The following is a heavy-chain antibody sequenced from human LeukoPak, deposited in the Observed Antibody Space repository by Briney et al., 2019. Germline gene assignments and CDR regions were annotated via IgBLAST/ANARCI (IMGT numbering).Heavy chain of an antibody. Sequence: GGTLRLSCAASGFTFNDYMSWIRQAPGKGLEWLSYINIGGTNTHYADSVKGRFTISRDNAKKSLYLEVNNLRAEDTAVYYCATDGAGFDTWGQGVLVTVSS. CDR2: INIGGTNT. V-gene: IGHV3-11*01. J-gene: IGHJ5*02. CDR1: GFTFNDY. CDR3: ATDGAGFDT.